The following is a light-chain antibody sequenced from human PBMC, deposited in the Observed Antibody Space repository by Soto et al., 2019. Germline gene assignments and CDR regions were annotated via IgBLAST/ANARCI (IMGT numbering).Light chain of an antibody. J-gene: IGLJ1*01. Sequence: QSVLTQPASASGSPGQSITISCTGTSSDVGGYNYVSWYQQHPGKAPKLMIYDVSNRPSGVSNRFSGSKSGNTASLTISGLQADDDADYYCSSFTSSTTLYVFGTGTKVTVL. CDR3: SSFTSSTTLYV. V-gene: IGLV2-14*01. CDR1: SSDVGGYNY. CDR2: DVS.